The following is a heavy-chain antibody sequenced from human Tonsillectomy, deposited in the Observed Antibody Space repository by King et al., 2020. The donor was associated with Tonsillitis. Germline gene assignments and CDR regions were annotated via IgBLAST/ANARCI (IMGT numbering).Heavy chain of an antibody. D-gene: IGHD6-13*01. J-gene: IGHJ4*02. CDR3: ARESLAAAGSPFDY. CDR1: GFTFSTYP. V-gene: IGHV3-30-3*01. Sequence: VQLVESGGGVVQPGRSLRLSCAASGFTFSTYPMHWVRQAPGKGLEWVAVVSYDGSNEYYADSVKGRFTISRDNSKNTLYLQMNSLRAEDTAVYFCARESLAAAGSPFDYWGQGTLVTVSS. CDR2: VSYDGSNE.